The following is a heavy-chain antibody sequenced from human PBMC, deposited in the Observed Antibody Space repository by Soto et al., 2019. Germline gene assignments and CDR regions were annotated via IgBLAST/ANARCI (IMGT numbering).Heavy chain of an antibody. CDR3: AKDCRYSSSRKGY. J-gene: IGHJ4*02. D-gene: IGHD6-13*01. V-gene: IGHV3-23*01. Sequence: EVQLLEAGGGLVQPGGSLRLSCAASGFTFSSYAMSWVRQAPGKGLEWVAAISGSGGSTYYAHSVKGRFTISRDKFKNTLYMEMNSLRAEDTAVYYCAKDCRYSSSRKGYWGQGTLVTVSS. CDR1: GFTFSSYA. CDR2: ISGSGGST.